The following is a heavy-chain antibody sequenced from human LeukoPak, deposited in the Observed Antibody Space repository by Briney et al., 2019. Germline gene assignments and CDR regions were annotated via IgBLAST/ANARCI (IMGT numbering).Heavy chain of an antibody. CDR3: AREGSGSYQAGY. CDR2: IIPIFGTA. CDR1: GGTFSSYA. D-gene: IGHD1-26*01. J-gene: IGHJ4*02. Sequence: SVKVSCKASGGTFSSYAISWVRQAPGQGLEWMGGIIPIFGTANYAQKFQGRVTITADESTSTAYMELSSLRSEDTAVYYCAREGSGSYQAGYWGQGALVTVSS. V-gene: IGHV1-69*13.